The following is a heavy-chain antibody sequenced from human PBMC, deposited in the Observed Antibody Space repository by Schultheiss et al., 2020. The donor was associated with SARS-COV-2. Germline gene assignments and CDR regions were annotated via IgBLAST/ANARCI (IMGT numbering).Heavy chain of an antibody. D-gene: IGHD1-14*01. CDR2: INPSGGST. J-gene: IGHJ4*02. Sequence: ASVKVSCKASGGTFSSYAISWVRQAPGQGLEWMGIINPSGGSTSYAQKLQGRVTMTTDTSTSTAYMELSSLTSDDTALYYCARSRTSIDYDFWGQGTLVTVSS. CDR3: ARSRTSIDYDF. V-gene: IGHV1-46*01. CDR1: GGTFSSYA.